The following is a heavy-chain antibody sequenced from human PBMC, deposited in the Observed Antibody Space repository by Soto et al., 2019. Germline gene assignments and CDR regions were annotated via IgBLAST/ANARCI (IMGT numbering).Heavy chain of an antibody. CDR2: IYYSGSH. V-gene: IGHV4-39*01. CDR3: ARHPSDFWFDP. Sequence: QLQLQESGPGLVKPSETLSLTCSVSGGSISSSSYFWGWIRQPPGKGLDGIGSIYYSGSHYYNPSLKSRVTVSVDTSKNQFYLTLSSVTAADTAVYYCARHPSDFWFDPWGQGTLVTVSS. CDR1: GGSISSSSYF. D-gene: IGHD2-21*02. J-gene: IGHJ5*02.